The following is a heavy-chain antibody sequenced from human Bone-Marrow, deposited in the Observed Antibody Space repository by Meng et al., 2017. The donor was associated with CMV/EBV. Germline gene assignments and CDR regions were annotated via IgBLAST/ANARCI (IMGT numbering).Heavy chain of an antibody. CDR2: IESKTNDETI. Sequence: LSCAASGFTFSNAWMSWVRQAPGKGLEWVGRIESKTNDETIDYAAPVKDRLTISRDDSKKMLFLRMNSLKTEDTAVYYCTTDRWYFNVWGRGTLVTVSS. CDR1: GFTFSNAW. CDR3: TTDRWYFNV. V-gene: IGHV3-15*04. J-gene: IGHJ2*01.